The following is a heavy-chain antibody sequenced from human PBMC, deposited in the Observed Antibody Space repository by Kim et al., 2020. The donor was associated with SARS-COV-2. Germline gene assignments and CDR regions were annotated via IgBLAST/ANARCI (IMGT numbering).Heavy chain of an antibody. D-gene: IGHD6-13*01. CDR3: ARDMGGAAAGHVADY. Sequence: GGSLRLSCAASGFTFSSYAMHWVRQAPGKGLEWVAVISYDGSNKYYVDSVKGRFTISRDNSKNTLYLQMNSLRAEDTAVYYCARDMGGAAAGHVADYWGQGTLVTVSS. CDR2: ISYDGSNK. J-gene: IGHJ4*02. CDR1: GFTFSSYA. V-gene: IGHV3-30*04.